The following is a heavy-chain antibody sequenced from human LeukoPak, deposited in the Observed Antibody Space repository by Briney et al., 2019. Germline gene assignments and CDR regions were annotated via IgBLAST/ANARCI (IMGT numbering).Heavy chain of an antibody. J-gene: IGHJ4*02. CDR1: GYSISSGDYY. CDR3: ARASMIVVVIDY. V-gene: IGHV4-30-4*01. D-gene: IGHD3-22*01. Sequence: SETLSLTCAVSGYSISSGDYYWSWIRQPPGKGLEWIGYIYYSGSTYYNPSLKSRVTISVDTSKNQFSLKLSSVTAADTAVYYCARASMIVVVIDYWGQGTLVTVSS. CDR2: IYYSGST.